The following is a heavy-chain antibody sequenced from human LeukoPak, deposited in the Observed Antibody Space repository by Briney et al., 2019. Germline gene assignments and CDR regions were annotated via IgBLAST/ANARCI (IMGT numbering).Heavy chain of an antibody. CDR2: IYYSGNT. CDR3: ARGYSYGSGLDY. Sequence: SETLSLTCTVSGGSISSSSYYWGWIRQPPGKGLEWIGSIYYSGNTYYNPSLKSRVTISVDTSKNQFSLKLSSVTAADTAVYYCARGYSYGSGLDYWGQGTLVTVSS. CDR1: GGSISSSSYY. D-gene: IGHD5-18*01. J-gene: IGHJ4*02. V-gene: IGHV4-39*01.